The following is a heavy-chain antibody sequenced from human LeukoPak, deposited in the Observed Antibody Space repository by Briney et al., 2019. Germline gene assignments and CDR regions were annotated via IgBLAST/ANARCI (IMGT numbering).Heavy chain of an antibody. J-gene: IGHJ2*01. Sequence: PGGSLRLSCAASGFTFSSYAMSWVRQAPGKGLEWVSTISSSGGSTYYADSVKGRFTVSRDNSKTTLYLQMNSLRAEDTAVYYCAKGNWGERLDWYFDLWGRGTLVTVSS. CDR1: GFTFSSYA. CDR2: ISSSGGST. V-gene: IGHV3-23*01. D-gene: IGHD1-26*01. CDR3: AKGNWGERLDWYFDL.